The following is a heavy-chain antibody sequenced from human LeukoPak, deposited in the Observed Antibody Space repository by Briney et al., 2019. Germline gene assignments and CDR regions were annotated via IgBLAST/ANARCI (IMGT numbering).Heavy chain of an antibody. CDR1: GVTVSSNY. CDR2: IYSGGDT. D-gene: IGHD1-26*01. V-gene: IGHV3-66*01. Sequence: GGSLRLSCAASGVTVSSNYMTWVRQAPGEGLEWLSVIYSGGDTYYADSVKGRFSISRDNSKNTLYLQMNSLRAEDTALYYCARRSGEGFFDYWGQGTLVTVSS. CDR3: ARRSGEGFFDY. J-gene: IGHJ4*02.